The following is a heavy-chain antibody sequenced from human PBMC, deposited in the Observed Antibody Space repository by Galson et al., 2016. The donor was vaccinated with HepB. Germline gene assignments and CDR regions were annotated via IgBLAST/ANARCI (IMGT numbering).Heavy chain of an antibody. J-gene: IGHJ5*02. CDR1: GFSLSTSEVG. Sequence: PALVKPTQTLTLTCSISGFSLSTSEVGVVWVRQPPGKALEWLGLIYWDDEKRYNPSLENRLTVTKDTSKAQVVLTMTNMDPVDTATYFCAYRRSGWQGDWFDPLGQGTLVTVSS. V-gene: IGHV2-5*02. CDR2: IYWDDEK. D-gene: IGHD6-19*01. CDR3: AYRRSGWQGDWFDP.